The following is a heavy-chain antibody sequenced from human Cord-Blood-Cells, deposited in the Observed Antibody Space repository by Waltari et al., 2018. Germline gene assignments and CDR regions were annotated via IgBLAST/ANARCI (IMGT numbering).Heavy chain of an antibody. CDR2: INPNSGGT. J-gene: IGHJ3*02. CDR1: GYTFTGYS. V-gene: IGHV1-2*04. CDR3: ARGFNDYDFWSGYYAFDI. Sequence: SQASGYTFTGYSMHWVRQAPGQGLEWMGWINPNSGGTNYAQKFQGWVTMTRDTSISTAYMELSRLRSDDTAVYYCARGFNDYDFWSGYYAFDIWGQGTMVTVSS. D-gene: IGHD3-3*01.